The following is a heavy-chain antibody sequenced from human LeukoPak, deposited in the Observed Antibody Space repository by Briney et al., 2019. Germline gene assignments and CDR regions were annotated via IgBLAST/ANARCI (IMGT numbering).Heavy chain of an antibody. D-gene: IGHD1-7*01. CDR3: ARRRTGLSNWNYMGFDP. CDR2: IYPGDSDT. J-gene: IGHJ5*02. Sequence: PGESLKISCQGSGYSFSNYWIGWVRQLPGEGLEWMGIIYPGDSDTTYNPPFRGQVTISTDKSINTAYLQWSSLKASDTAMYYCARRRTGLSNWNYMGFDPWGQGTLVTVSS. CDR1: GYSFSNYW. V-gene: IGHV5-51*01.